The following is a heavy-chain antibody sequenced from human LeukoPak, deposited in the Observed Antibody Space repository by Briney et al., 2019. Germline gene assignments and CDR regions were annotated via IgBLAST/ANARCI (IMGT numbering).Heavy chain of an antibody. CDR1: GFTFSSYA. CDR2: ISGSGGST. D-gene: IGHD1-26*01. CDR3: ARELREHGVFDI. Sequence: GSLRLSCAASGFTFSSYAMSWVRQAPGKGLEWVSAISGSGGSTYYADSVKGRFSISRDNSKNTVYLQMSSLRAEDTAVYYCARELREHGVFDIWGQGTMVTVSS. J-gene: IGHJ3*02. V-gene: IGHV3-23*01.